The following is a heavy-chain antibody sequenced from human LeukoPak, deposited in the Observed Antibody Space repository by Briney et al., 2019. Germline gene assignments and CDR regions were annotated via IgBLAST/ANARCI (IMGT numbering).Heavy chain of an antibody. CDR2: IIPIFGTA. CDR3: ARGEDTVTNFQH. CDR1: GGTFSSYA. D-gene: IGHD4-17*01. V-gene: IGHV1-69*13. J-gene: IGHJ1*01. Sequence: SVKVSCKASGGTFSSYAISWVRQAPGQGLEWMGGIIPIFGTANYAQKFQGRVTITADESTSTAYMELSSLRSEDTAVYHCARGEDTVTNFQHWGQGTLVTVSS.